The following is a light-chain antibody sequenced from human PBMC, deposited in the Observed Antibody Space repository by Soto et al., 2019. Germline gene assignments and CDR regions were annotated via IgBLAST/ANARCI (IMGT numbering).Light chain of an antibody. CDR3: QQSYSTPRT. J-gene: IGKJ1*01. CDR2: AAS. Sequence: PSXLSAXVGXRVTXXCRAXXXXXXXLNWYQQKPGKAPKLLIYAASSLQSGVXXRFXXXGXXXXXXXTISSLQPEDFATYYCQQSYSTPRTFGQGTKVEXK. CDR1: XXXXXX. V-gene: IGKV1-39*01.